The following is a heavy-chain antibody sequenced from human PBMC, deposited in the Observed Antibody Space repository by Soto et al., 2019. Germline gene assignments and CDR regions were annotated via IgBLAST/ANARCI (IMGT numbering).Heavy chain of an antibody. CDR2: TTRDADDK. CDR3: ASFSTELAWFDY. CDR1: GFTFSPYY. V-gene: IGHV3-7*01. Sequence: PGGSLRLSFSASGFTFSPYYLSWVRQAPGKGLEWLANTTRDADDKYYGDSVRGRFTISRDNAKNSLYLHMNSLRAEDTAVYYCASFSTELAWFDYWGQGTLVTVSS. D-gene: IGHD2-2*01. J-gene: IGHJ4*02.